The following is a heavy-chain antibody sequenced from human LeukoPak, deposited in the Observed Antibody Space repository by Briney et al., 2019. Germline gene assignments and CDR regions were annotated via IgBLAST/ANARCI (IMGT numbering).Heavy chain of an antibody. CDR3: ARGPYCSSTSCSTKYVNY. Sequence: MAGGSLRLSCAASGFSFRNYWMGWVRQAPGKGLEWVSSISSSSSYIFYADSVKGRFTISRDNAKNSLYLQMNSLRAEDTAVYYCARGPYCSSTSCSTKYVNYWGQGTLVTVSS. V-gene: IGHV3-21*01. J-gene: IGHJ4*02. CDR2: ISSSSSYI. CDR1: GFSFRNYW. D-gene: IGHD2-2*01.